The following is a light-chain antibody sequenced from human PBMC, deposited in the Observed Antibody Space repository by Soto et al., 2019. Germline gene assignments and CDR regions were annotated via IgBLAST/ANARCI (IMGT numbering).Light chain of an antibody. CDR3: QQYGSSLFLT. CDR1: QSVSSSY. Sequence: EIVLTQSPGTLSLSPGERATLSCRASQSVSSSYLAWYQQKPGQAPRLLIYGASSRATGIPDRFSGSGSGTDFTFTISSLEPEDLAVYYCQQYGSSLFLTFAEGPRWRSN. V-gene: IGKV3-20*01. J-gene: IGKJ4*01. CDR2: GAS.